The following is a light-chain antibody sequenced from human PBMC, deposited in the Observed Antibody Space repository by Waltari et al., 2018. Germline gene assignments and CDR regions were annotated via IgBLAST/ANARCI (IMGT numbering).Light chain of an antibody. Sequence: DIVVTQSPLSLPVTPGEPASISCRSSQNLLHTNGYNYLDWYLQKPGQPPQLLIFLGSNRASGVPYRFSGSGSGTEFTLKISRVEAEDVGVYYCMQALQSPWSFGQGTKVEIK. J-gene: IGKJ1*01. CDR1: QNLLHTNGYNY. CDR3: MQALQSPWS. V-gene: IGKV2-28*01. CDR2: LGS.